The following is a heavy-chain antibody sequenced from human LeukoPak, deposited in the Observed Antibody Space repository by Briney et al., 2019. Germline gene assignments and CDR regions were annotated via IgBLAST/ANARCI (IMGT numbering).Heavy chain of an antibody. J-gene: IGHJ4*02. CDR2: IIPIFGTA. D-gene: IGHD6-19*01. CDR1: GGTFSSYA. Sequence: ASVKVSCKASGGTFSSYAISWVRQAPGQGLEWMGGIIPIFGTANYAQKFQGRVTITADESTSTAYMGLSSLRSEDTAVYYCARGGYSSGLLDYWGQGTLVTVSS. V-gene: IGHV1-69*13. CDR3: ARGGYSSGLLDY.